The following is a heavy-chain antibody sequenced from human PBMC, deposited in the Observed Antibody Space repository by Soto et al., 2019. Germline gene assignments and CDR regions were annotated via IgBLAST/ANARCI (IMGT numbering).Heavy chain of an antibody. J-gene: IGHJ4*02. D-gene: IGHD4-17*01. Sequence: GGSLRLSCAASGFTFSSYSMNWVRQAPGKGLEWVSSISSSSSYIYYADSVKGRFTISRDNAKNSLYLQMNSLRAEDTAVYYCAKGIYGDYALFFDYWGQGTLVTVSS. CDR2: ISSSSSYI. CDR3: AKGIYGDYALFFDY. V-gene: IGHV3-21*04. CDR1: GFTFSSYS.